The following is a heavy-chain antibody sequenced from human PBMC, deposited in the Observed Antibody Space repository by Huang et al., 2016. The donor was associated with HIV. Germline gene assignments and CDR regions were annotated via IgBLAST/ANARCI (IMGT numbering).Heavy chain of an antibody. D-gene: IGHD2-2*01. CDR2: IYYSGSN. V-gene: IGHV4-39*01. CDR3: ARHMDCSSSSCLAGGHERGPFDM. CDR1: GGSISSSSYY. Sequence: QLQLQESGPGLVKPSETLSLTCSVSGGSISSSSYYWGWIRQPPGKGLGWIGSIYYSGSNCYNPSTKSRFTISVDTSKNQFSRRLSSVTAADTSVYYCARHMDCSSSSCLAGGHERGPFDMWGQGTMVTVSS. J-gene: IGHJ3*02.